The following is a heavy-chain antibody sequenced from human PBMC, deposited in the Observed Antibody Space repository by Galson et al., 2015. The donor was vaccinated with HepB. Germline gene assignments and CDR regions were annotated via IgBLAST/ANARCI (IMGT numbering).Heavy chain of an antibody. CDR2: ISWNSGSI. D-gene: IGHD6-19*01. V-gene: IGHV3-9*01. Sequence: SLRLSCAASGFTFDDYAMHWVRQAPGKGLEWVSGISWNSGSIGYADSVKGRFTISRDNAKNSLYLQMNSLRAEDTALYYCAKDGVAGTGRFDYWGQGTLVTVSS. CDR3: AKDGVAGTGRFDY. CDR1: GFTFDDYA. J-gene: IGHJ4*02.